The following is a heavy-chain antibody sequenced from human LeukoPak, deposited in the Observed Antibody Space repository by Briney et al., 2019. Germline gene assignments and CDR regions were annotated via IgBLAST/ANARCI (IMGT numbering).Heavy chain of an antibody. CDR3: ARLRVSGSYLYYFDY. D-gene: IGHD1-26*01. V-gene: IGHV4-4*09. Sequence: PSETLSLTCTVSGGSISSYHWSWVRQPPGKGLEWIGYILTSGSTNYNPSLKSRLTISVDTSKNQFTLKRSSVTAADTAVYYCARLRVSGSYLYYFDYWGQGTLVTVSS. J-gene: IGHJ4*02. CDR2: ILTSGST. CDR1: GGSISSYH.